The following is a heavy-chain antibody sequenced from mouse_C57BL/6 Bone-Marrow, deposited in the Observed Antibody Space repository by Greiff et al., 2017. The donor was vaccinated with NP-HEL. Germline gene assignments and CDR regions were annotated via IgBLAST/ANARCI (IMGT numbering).Heavy chain of an antibody. CDR3: ATLYYYGSY. D-gene: IGHD1-1*01. J-gene: IGHJ3*01. V-gene: IGHV2-9-1*01. CDR2: IWTGGGT. Sequence: VQLQESGPGLVAPSQSLSNTCTVSGFSLTSYAISWVRQPPGKGLEWLGLIWTGGGTNSNSALKSRLSISKDNSKSKVFLKMNSLQTDDTARYYCATLYYYGSYWGQVTLVTVSA. CDR1: GFSLTSYA.